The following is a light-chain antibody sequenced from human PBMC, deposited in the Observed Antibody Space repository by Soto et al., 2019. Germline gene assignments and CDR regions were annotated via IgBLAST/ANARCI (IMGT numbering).Light chain of an antibody. V-gene: IGKV1-39*01. CDR3: QQYYSYPRT. CDR2: ASS. J-gene: IGKJ3*01. CDR1: QTIATY. Sequence: IQMTQSPASLSASVGDRVAITCRASQTIATYLNWFQHKSGRAPKLLIYASSSVNSGVSSRFSGSGSGTDFTLTINCVQSEDFATYYCQQYYSYPRTFGPGTKVDIK.